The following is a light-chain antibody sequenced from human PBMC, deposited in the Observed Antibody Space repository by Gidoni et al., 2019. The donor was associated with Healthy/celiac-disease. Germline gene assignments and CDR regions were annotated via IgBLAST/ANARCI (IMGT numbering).Light chain of an antibody. CDR2: AAS. V-gene: IGKV1-9*01. J-gene: IGKJ1*01. CDR3: QQLNSYPRT. Sequence: DIQLTQSPSFLSASVGDRVTITCRASQGISSYLAWYQQKPGKAPKLLIYAASTSQSGVPSRFSGSGSGTEFTLTLSSLQPEDFATYYCQQLNSYPRTFGQGTKVEIK. CDR1: QGISSY.